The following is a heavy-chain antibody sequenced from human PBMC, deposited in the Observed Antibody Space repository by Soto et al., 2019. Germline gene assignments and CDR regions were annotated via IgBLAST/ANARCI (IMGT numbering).Heavy chain of an antibody. V-gene: IGHV4-38-2*01. D-gene: IGHD4-17*01. J-gene: IGHJ6*02. Sequence: SETLCLTCAVSCYSISSGYYFGWIRHPPWKWLDWIGSIYHSGSTYYSPSLKSLVTISVDTSENQFSLKLSSVTAADTAVYYCARGMSTVVTPRGYYYYGMDVWGQGTTVTVSS. CDR1: CYSISSGYY. CDR2: IYHSGST. CDR3: ARGMSTVVTPRGYYYYGMDV.